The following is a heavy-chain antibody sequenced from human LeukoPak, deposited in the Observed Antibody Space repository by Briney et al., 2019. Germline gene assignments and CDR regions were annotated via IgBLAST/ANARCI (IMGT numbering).Heavy chain of an antibody. CDR3: ARADHSRPDYMDV. D-gene: IGHD6-13*01. J-gene: IGHJ6*03. Sequence: ASVEVSCKASGYTFTGYYMHWVRQAPGQGLEWLGWINPNTGGTNYAQKFQGRVTMTRDTSISTAYMELSSLRSEDTAVYYCARADHSRPDYMDVWGKGTTVTISS. V-gene: IGHV1-2*02. CDR2: INPNTGGT. CDR1: GYTFTGYY.